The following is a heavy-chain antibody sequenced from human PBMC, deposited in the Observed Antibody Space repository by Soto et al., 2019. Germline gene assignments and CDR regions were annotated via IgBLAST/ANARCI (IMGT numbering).Heavy chain of an antibody. V-gene: IGHV4-39*01. CDR2: IYYSGST. J-gene: IGHJ4*02. Sequence: PSETLSLTCTVSGGSISSSSYYWGWIRQPPGKGLEWIGSIYYSGSTYYNPSLKSRVTISVDTSKNQFSLKLSSVTAADTAVYYCARPSAYYDSSGYSYYFDFWGQGTLVTVSS. CDR3: ARPSAYYDSSGYSYYFDF. D-gene: IGHD3-22*01. CDR1: GGSISSSSYY.